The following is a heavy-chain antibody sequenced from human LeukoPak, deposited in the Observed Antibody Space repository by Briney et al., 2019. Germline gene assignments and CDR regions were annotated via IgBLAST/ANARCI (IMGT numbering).Heavy chain of an antibody. D-gene: IGHD5-18*01. V-gene: IGHV1-69*13. J-gene: IGHJ3*02. Sequence: ASVKVSCKASGGTFSSYAISWVRQAPGQGLEWMGGIIPIFGTANYAQKFQGRVTITADESTSTAYMELSSLRSEDTAVYYCARDQGDTAMVEAKHAFDIWGQGTMVTVS. CDR3: ARDQGDTAMVEAKHAFDI. CDR2: IIPIFGTA. CDR1: GGTFSSYA.